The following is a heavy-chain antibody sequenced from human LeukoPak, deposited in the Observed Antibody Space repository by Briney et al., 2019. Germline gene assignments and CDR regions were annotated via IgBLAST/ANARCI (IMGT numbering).Heavy chain of an antibody. CDR2: IYSGGST. CDR3: ARESPRPLDYYDSSGYYVSTSAYFDY. D-gene: IGHD3-22*01. Sequence: GGSLRLSCAASGFTVSSNYMSWVRQAPGKGLEWVSVIYSGGSTYYADSVKGRFTISRDNSKNTLYLQMNSLRVEDTAVYYCARESPRPLDYYDSSGYYVSTSAYFDYWGQGTLVTVSS. CDR1: GFTVSSNY. V-gene: IGHV3-66*01. J-gene: IGHJ4*02.